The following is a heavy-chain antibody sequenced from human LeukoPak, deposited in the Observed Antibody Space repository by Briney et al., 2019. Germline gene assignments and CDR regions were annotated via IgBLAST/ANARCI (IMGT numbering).Heavy chain of an antibody. J-gene: IGHJ4*02. V-gene: IGHV3-23*01. Sequence: GGSLRLSCAASGFTFSSYAMSWVRQAPGKGLEWVSAISGSGGSTYYADSVKGRFTISRDNSKNTLYLQMNSLRAEDTAVYYCAKDQCITIFGVANRFDYWGQGTLVTVSS. CDR2: ISGSGGST. D-gene: IGHD3-3*01. CDR3: AKDQCITIFGVANRFDY. CDR1: GFTFSSYA.